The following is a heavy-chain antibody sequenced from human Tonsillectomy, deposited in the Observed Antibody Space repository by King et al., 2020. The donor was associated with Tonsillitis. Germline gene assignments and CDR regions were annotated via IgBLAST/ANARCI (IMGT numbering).Heavy chain of an antibody. J-gene: IGHJ6*02. V-gene: IGHV3-23*04. D-gene: IGHD3-3*01. CDR3: AKDRDFWSPHGMDV. CDR2: ISGSGGST. CDR1: GFTFSSYA. Sequence: VQLVESGGGLIQPGGSLRLSCAASGFTFSSYAMSWVRQAPGKGLEWVSGISGSGGSTYYAESVKGRFAISRDNSKNKLYLQMNSLRAEDTAVYYCAKDRDFWSPHGMDVWGQGTTVTVSS.